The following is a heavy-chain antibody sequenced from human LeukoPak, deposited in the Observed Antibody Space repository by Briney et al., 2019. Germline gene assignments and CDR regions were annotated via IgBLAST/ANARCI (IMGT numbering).Heavy chain of an antibody. Sequence: SVKVSCKASGGTFSSYAISWVRRAPGQGLEWMGGIIPIFGTANYAQKFQGRVTITADESTSTAYMELSSLRSEDTAVYYCARTDLVVVAAGAPYFDYWGQGTLVTVSS. CDR1: GGTFSSYA. D-gene: IGHD2-15*01. CDR2: IIPIFGTA. V-gene: IGHV1-69*13. CDR3: ARTDLVVVAAGAPYFDY. J-gene: IGHJ4*02.